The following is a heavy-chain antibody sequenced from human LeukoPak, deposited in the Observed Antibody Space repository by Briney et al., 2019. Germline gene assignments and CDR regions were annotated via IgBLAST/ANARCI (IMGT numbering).Heavy chain of an antibody. V-gene: IGHV4-31*03. CDR3: ARGLVYDFWSGYYDAFDI. Sequence: SQTLSLTCTVSGGSISSDGYYWSWIRQHPGKGLEWIGYIYYSGSTYYNPSLKSRVTISVDTSKNQFSLKLSSVTAADTAVYYCARGLVYDFWSGYYDAFDIWGQGTMVTVSS. CDR1: GGSISSDGYY. D-gene: IGHD3-3*01. J-gene: IGHJ3*02. CDR2: IYYSGST.